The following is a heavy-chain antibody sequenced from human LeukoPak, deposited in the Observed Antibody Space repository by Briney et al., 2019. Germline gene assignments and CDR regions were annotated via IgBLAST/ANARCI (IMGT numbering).Heavy chain of an antibody. CDR2: IYSGGST. V-gene: IGHV3-53*01. D-gene: IGHD2-15*01. CDR1: GFIASSNY. CDR3: ATGGRSGVAFES. J-gene: IGHJ4*02. Sequence: GGSVRLSCTASGFIASSNYMSWVRQAPGKGLEWVSLIYSGGSTYYADSVMGRSTISRDKSNNTLYLQMNSLRAEDAAVYYCATGGRSGVAFESWGQGTLVTVSS.